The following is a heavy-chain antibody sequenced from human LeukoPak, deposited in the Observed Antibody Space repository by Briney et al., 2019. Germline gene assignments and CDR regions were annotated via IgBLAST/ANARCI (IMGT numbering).Heavy chain of an antibody. Sequence: SETLSLTCAVYGGSFSGYYWSWIRQPPGKGLEWIGYIYYSGSTYYNPSLKSRVTISVDTSKNQFSLKLSSVTAADTAVYYCARAVNTYYDFWSGPQAYGMDVWGQGTTVTVSS. CDR2: IYYSGST. V-gene: IGHV4-34*09. CDR1: GGSFSGYY. CDR3: ARAVNTYYDFWSGPQAYGMDV. D-gene: IGHD3-3*01. J-gene: IGHJ6*02.